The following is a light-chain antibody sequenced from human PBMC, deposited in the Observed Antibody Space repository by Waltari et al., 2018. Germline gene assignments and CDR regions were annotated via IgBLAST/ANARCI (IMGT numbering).Light chain of an antibody. CDR1: QSINNY. V-gene: IGKV3-11*01. CDR2: DAS. CDR3: QQRRNWPRT. Sequence: EIVLTQSPATLSLSPGERATLSCRASQSINNYLAWYQQKPGQAPRLLIDDASNRATGIPGRVSGRGSGADFTLTIDSLEPEDFAVYYCQQRRNWPRTFGQGTKLEIK. J-gene: IGKJ2*01.